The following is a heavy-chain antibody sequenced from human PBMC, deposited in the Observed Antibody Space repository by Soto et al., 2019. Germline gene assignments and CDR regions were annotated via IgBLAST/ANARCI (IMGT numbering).Heavy chain of an antibody. CDR2: IYYSGST. V-gene: IGHV4-59*01. CDR3: ARGCSDHPGTYYFDY. CDR1: GGSISSYY. Sequence: QVQLQESGPGLVKPSETLSLTCTVSGGSISSYYWSWIRQPPGKGLEWIGYIYYSGSTNYNPSLKSRVTISVDTSKNQCSLKLSSVTAADTAVYYCARGCSDHPGTYYFDYWGQGTLVTVSS. J-gene: IGHJ4*02. D-gene: IGHD3-10*01.